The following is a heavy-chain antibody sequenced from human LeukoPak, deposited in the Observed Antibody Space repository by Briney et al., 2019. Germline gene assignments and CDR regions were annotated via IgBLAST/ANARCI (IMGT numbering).Heavy chain of an antibody. J-gene: IGHJ6*02. CDR3: ARGPYYDILTGLNYYYYYGMDV. CDR2: IYYSGST. V-gene: IGHV4-59*01. CDR1: GGSISSYY. D-gene: IGHD3-9*01. Sequence: SETLSLTCTVSGGSISSYYWSWIRQPPGKGLEWIGYIYYSGSTNYNPSLKSRATISVDTSKDQFSLKLSSVTAADTAVYYCARGPYYDILTGLNYYYYYGMDVWGQGTTVTVSS.